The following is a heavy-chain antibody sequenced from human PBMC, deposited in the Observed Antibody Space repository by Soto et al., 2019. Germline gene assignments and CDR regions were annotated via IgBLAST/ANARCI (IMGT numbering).Heavy chain of an antibody. Sequence: GGSLRLSCAASGFTFSSYWMSWVRQAPGKGLEWVANIKQDGSEKYYVDSVKGRFTISRDNAKKSLYLQMNSLRAEDTAVYYCAREVGEWGGYDFEGGTFDYWGQGTLVTVSS. CDR3: AREVGEWGGYDFEGGTFDY. CDR2: IKQDGSEK. J-gene: IGHJ4*02. D-gene: IGHD5-12*01. CDR1: GFTFSSYW. V-gene: IGHV3-7*03.